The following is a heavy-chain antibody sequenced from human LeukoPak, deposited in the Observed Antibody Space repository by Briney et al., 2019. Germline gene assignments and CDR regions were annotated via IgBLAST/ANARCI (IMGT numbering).Heavy chain of an antibody. CDR2: VNDRGNT. CDR1: GDSFSGYY. J-gene: IGHJ4*02. Sequence: SETLSRTCAVYGDSFSGYYWTWTRQPPGKGLEWIGEVNDRGNTNYNPSLKSRVTILVATSKNQFSLKLTSVTAADTAIYYCATRRGGPYPYYFDFWDQGALVTVSS. V-gene: IGHV4-34*01. CDR3: ATRRGGPYPYYFDF. D-gene: IGHD2-15*01.